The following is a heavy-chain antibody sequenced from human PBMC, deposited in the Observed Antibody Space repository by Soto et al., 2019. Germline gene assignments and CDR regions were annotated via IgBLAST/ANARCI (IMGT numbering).Heavy chain of an antibody. CDR2: MNPNSGNT. CDR1: GYTFTSYD. D-gene: IGHD6-19*01. Sequence: QVQLVQSGAEVKKPGASVKVSCKTSGYTFTSYDINWVRQATGQRLEWMGWMNPNSGNTGYAQKFQGRVTMTRNTSISTAYMELSSLRSEDTAVYDCARVRIAVAGRGWFDPWGQGTLVTVSS. CDR3: ARVRIAVAGRGWFDP. J-gene: IGHJ5*02. V-gene: IGHV1-8*01.